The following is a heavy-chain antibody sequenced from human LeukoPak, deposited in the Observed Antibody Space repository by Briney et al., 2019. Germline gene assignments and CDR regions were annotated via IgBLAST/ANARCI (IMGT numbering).Heavy chain of an antibody. CDR1: GGSISSYY. CDR3: ARDRRITMVRGVMNWFDP. D-gene: IGHD3-10*01. CDR2: IYYSGST. J-gene: IGHJ5*02. V-gene: IGHV4-59*12. Sequence: SETLALTCTVSGGSISSYYWSWLRQPPGKGLEWIGYIYYSGSTYYNPSLKSRVTISVDTSKNQFSLKLSSVTAADTAVYYCARDRRITMVRGVMNWFDPWGQGTLVTVSS.